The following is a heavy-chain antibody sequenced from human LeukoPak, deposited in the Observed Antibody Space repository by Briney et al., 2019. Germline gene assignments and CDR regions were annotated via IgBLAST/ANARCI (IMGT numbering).Heavy chain of an antibody. Sequence: GGSLGLSCAAPGFTVSSNYMSWVRQAPGKGLEWVSVIYSGGSTYYADSVKGRFTISRDNSKNTLYLQMNSLRAEDTAVYYCARESISGHMDVWGKGTTVTVSS. V-gene: IGHV3-53*01. CDR2: IYSGGST. CDR3: ARESISGHMDV. D-gene: IGHD3-10*01. CDR1: GFTVSSNY. J-gene: IGHJ6*03.